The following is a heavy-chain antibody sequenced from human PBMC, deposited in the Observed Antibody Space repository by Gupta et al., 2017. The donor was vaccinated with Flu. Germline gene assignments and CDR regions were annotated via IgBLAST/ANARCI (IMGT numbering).Heavy chain of an antibody. V-gene: IGHV3-23*01. J-gene: IGHJ4*02. CDR2: ISGSGGST. D-gene: IGHD6-13*01. Sequence: GWVRQAPGKGLEWVSAISGSGGSTYYADSVKGRFTISRDNSKNTLYLQMNSLRAEDTAVYYCAKDLYGSSSSWYGPGFDYWGQGTLVTVSS. CDR3: AKDLYGSSSSWYGPGFDY.